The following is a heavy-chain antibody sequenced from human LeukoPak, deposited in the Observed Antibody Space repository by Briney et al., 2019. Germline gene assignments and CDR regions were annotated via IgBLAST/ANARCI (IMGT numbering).Heavy chain of an antibody. D-gene: IGHD2-8*01. CDR1: GFTFSSYG. J-gene: IGHJ4*02. CDR3: ARGLSTVLMTYAMDY. Sequence: AGGSLRLSCAASGFTFSSYGMQWVRQAPGKGLEYVSGISKNGDSTFYANSVKGRFTISRDNSKNMMYLQMGSLRPEDMAVYFCARGLSTVLMTYAMDYWGQGTVVTVSS. CDR2: ISKNGDST. V-gene: IGHV3-64*01.